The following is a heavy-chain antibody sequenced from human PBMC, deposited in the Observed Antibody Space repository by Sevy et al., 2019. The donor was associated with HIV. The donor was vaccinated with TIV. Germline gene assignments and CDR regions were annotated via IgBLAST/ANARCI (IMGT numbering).Heavy chain of an antibody. Sequence: GGSLRLSCAASGFIFSSFGMHWVRQAPGKRLEWVAFIHYKGSDKYYADAVKGRYTISRDNSKNTVYLQMSSLRAEDTAVYYCAKDYSTGWYGYYNGMDVRGQGTTVTVSS. V-gene: IGHV3-30*02. D-gene: IGHD6-19*01. CDR3: AKDYSTGWYGYYNGMDV. CDR1: GFIFSSFG. CDR2: IHYKGSDK. J-gene: IGHJ6*02.